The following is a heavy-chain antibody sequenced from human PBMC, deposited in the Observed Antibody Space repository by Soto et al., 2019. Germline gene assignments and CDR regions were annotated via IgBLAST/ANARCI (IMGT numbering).Heavy chain of an antibody. Sequence: PSETLSLTCTVSGGSISSYSWSWIRQPPGKGLEWIGYIYYSGSTNYNPPLKSRVTISVDTSKNQFSLKLSSVTAADTGVYYCARVLAGSGRYPYDPWGQGTLVTVSS. CDR1: GGSISSYS. CDR2: IYYSGST. D-gene: IGHD3-10*01. CDR3: ARVLAGSGRYPYDP. V-gene: IGHV4-59*01. J-gene: IGHJ5*02.